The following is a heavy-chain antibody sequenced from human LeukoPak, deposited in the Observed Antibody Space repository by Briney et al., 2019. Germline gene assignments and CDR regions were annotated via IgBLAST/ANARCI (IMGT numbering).Heavy chain of an antibody. V-gene: IGHV3-48*04. D-gene: IGHD1-14*01. J-gene: IGHJ4*02. CDR2: ISSSSTI. Sequence: GGSLRLSCAASGFTFSSYSMNWVRQAPGKGLEWVSYISSSSTIYYADSVKGRFTISRDNAENSLYLQMNSLRAEDTAVYYCARDLTLTLFDYWGQGTLVTVSS. CDR1: GFTFSSYS. CDR3: ARDLTLTLFDY.